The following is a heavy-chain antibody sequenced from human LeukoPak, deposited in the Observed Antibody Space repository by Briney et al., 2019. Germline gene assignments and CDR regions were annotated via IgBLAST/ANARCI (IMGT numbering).Heavy chain of an antibody. Sequence: GASVKVSCKASGYTFTSYGTSWVRQAPGQGLEWMGWISAYNGNTNYAQKLQGRVTMTTDTSTSTAYMELRSLRSDDTAVYYCARAPKTYYDFWSGFQQTDYWGQETLVTVSS. CDR3: ARAPKTYYDFWSGFQQTDY. CDR2: ISAYNGNT. J-gene: IGHJ4*02. CDR1: GYTFTSYG. V-gene: IGHV1-18*01. D-gene: IGHD3-3*01.